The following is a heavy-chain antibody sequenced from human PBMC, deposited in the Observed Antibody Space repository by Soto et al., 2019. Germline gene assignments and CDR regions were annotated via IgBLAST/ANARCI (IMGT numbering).Heavy chain of an antibody. D-gene: IGHD2-2*01. J-gene: IGHJ4*02. Sequence: QVQLVQSGAEVKKPGSSVKVSCKASGYTFTGYDMHWVRQAPGQGRERMGWISPNSGDTNYAQKFQGWVTMTRDTSISTAYMELSRLRSDDTAVYYCARTHCSSISCYVGSWDYWGQGTLVTVSS. CDR1: GYTFTGYD. V-gene: IGHV1-2*04. CDR2: ISPNSGDT. CDR3: ARTHCSSISCYVGSWDY.